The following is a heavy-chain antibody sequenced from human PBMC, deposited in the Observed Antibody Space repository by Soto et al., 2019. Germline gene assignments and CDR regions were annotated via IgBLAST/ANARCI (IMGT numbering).Heavy chain of an antibody. CDR3: ASQPSYDYVWGSYRPPFDY. CDR1: GGSISSSSYY. J-gene: IGHJ4*02. CDR2: IYYSGST. V-gene: IGHV4-39*01. D-gene: IGHD3-16*02. Sequence: PSQTLSRTCTVSGGSISSSSYYWAWIRQPPGKGLEWIGSIYYSGSTYYNPSLKSLVTISVDTSKNQFSLKLSSVTAADTAVYYCASQPSYDYVWGSYRPPFDYWGQGTLVTVSS.